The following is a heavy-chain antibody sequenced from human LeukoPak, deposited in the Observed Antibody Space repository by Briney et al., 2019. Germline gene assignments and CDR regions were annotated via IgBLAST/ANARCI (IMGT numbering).Heavy chain of an antibody. CDR1: GFSFSSYA. CDR3: ARDQLKSGWYLFDS. D-gene: IGHD6-19*01. CDR2: ISYDGSNT. Sequence: GGSLRLSCAASGFSFSSYAIHWVRQAPGKGLEWVAVISYDGSNTYYADSVKGRFTISRDNSKNTLYLQMNSLRAEDTAMYYCARDQLKSGWYLFDSWGQGTLVTVSS. J-gene: IGHJ4*02. V-gene: IGHV3-30*04.